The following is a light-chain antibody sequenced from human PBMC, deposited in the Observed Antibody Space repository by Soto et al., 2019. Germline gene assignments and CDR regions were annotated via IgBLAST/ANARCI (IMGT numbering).Light chain of an antibody. V-gene: IGKV3-11*01. CDR1: QSVDNY. CDR2: DVS. Sequence: EIVLTQSPATLSLSPGERATLSCRASQSVDNYLAWYQQKPGQAPRLLIYDVSNRAPGTPARFSGSGSGTDFTLSISSLEPEDFAVYYCQQRSNRPRFTFGPGTKVDIK. CDR3: QQRSNRPRFT. J-gene: IGKJ3*01.